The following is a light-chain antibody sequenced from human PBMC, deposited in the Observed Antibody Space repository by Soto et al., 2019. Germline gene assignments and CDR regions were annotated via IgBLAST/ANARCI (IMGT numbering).Light chain of an antibody. CDR2: RNN. J-gene: IGLJ7*01. V-gene: IGLV1-47*01. CDR1: GSNIGSNY. CDR3: AAWDDSLSGPV. Sequence: QSVLTQPPSASGTPGQRVTISCSGSGSNIGSNYVYWYQQLPGMAPKLLIYRNNQRPSGVPDRFSGSKSGTSASLAISGLRSEDEADYYCAAWDDSLSGPVFGGGTQLTVL.